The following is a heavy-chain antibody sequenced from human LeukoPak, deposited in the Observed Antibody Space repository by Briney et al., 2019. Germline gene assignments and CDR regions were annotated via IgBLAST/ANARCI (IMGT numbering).Heavy chain of an antibody. CDR1: GFTFSSYG. CDR2: IRYDGSNK. J-gene: IGHJ4*02. V-gene: IGHV3-30*02. D-gene: IGHD1-26*01. Sequence: GGSLRLSCAASGFTFSSYGMHWVRQAPGKGLEWVAFIRYDGSNKYYADSVKGRFTISRDNAKNTLYLQMNSLRAEDTAVYYCARGPVGTTMAAYWGQGTLVTVSS. CDR3: ARGPVGTTMAAY.